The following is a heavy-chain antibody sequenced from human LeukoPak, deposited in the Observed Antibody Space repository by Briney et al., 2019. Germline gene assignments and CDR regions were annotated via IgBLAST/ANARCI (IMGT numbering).Heavy chain of an antibody. D-gene: IGHD5-12*01. CDR2: IDKKDNLYAT. CDR1: GFTFSGSA. Sequence: SGGSLRLSCVASGFTFSGSAVHWVRQSSGKGLEWVGHIDKKDNLYATAYAESVKGRFTVSRDNSKNIVYLQMNSLRAEDTALYYCAKDIQAANWGQGTLVTVSS. J-gene: IGHJ1*01. CDR3: AKDIQAAN. V-gene: IGHV3-73*01.